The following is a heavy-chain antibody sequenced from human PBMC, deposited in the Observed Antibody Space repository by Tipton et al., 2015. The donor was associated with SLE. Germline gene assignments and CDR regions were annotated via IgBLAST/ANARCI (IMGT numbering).Heavy chain of an antibody. CDR3: AREPPPSYEGLLFILSYYMDV. V-gene: IGHV3-74*01. D-gene: IGHD5/OR15-5a*01. CDR2: INSDGGGT. CDR1: GFTFSSYW. Sequence: SLRLSCAASGFTFSSYWMHWVRQAPGKGLVWVSRINSDGGGTSYADSVKGRFTISRDNAKNSLYLQMNSLRAEDTAVYYCAREPPPSYEGLLFILSYYMDVWGKGTTVTVSS. J-gene: IGHJ6*03.